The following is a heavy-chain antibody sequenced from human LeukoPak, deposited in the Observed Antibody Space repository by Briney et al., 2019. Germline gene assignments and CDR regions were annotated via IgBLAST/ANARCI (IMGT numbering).Heavy chain of an antibody. CDR1: GLTFSSYG. V-gene: IGHV3-33*01. CDR3: ARDTGFGWMIPFDP. CDR2: IWYGGSNK. Sequence: GGSLRLSCAASGLTFSSYGMHWVRQAPGKGLEWVAVIWYGGSNKYYADSVKGRFTISRDNSKNTLYLQMNSLRAEDTAVYYCARDTGFGWMIPFDPWGQGTLVTVSS. D-gene: IGHD2-2*03. J-gene: IGHJ5*02.